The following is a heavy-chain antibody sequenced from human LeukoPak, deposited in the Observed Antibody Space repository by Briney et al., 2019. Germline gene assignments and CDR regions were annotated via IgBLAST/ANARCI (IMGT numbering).Heavy chain of an antibody. CDR2: IIPIFGTA. D-gene: IGHD6-19*01. CDR1: GGTFSSYA. V-gene: IGHV1-69*06. J-gene: IGHJ4*02. CDR3: ARSAVAGTGNFDY. Sequence: ASVKVSCKASGGTFSSYAISWVRQAPGQGLEWMGGIIPIFGTANYAQKFQGRVTITADKSTSTAYMELSSLRSDDTAVYYCARSAVAGTGNFDYWGQGTLVTVSS.